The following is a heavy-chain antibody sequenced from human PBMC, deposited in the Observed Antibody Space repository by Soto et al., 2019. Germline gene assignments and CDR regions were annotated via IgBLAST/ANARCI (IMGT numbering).Heavy chain of an antibody. J-gene: IGHJ6*02. CDR3: ASFSTLGKDYGVDV. D-gene: IGHD3-3*02. V-gene: IGHV4-30-4*01. CDR2: INSSGRA. CDR1: GVSITSSDSY. Sequence: QVQLQESGPGLVKHSQTLSLTCSVSGVSITSSDSYWSLIRQPPGKGLEWIGYINSSGRAYYRPSLKIRVSISIDTSKNQFSLRLTSVTVADTAVYFCASFSTLGKDYGVDVWGQGTTATVSS.